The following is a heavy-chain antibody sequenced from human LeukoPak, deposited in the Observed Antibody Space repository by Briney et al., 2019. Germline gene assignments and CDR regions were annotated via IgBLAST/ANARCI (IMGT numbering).Heavy chain of an antibody. CDR1: GFTFSTSG. V-gene: IGHV3-48*04. CDR3: ARVKLGGSYDDY. J-gene: IGHJ4*02. D-gene: IGHD1-26*01. CDR2: ISSSSDTI. Sequence: GGSLRLSCTGSGFTFSTSGMNWVRQAPGRGLDWISYISSSSDTIVYADSVKGRFTSSRDNAKNSLYLQMYSLRAEDTAVYYCARVKLGGSYDDYWGQGTLVTVSS.